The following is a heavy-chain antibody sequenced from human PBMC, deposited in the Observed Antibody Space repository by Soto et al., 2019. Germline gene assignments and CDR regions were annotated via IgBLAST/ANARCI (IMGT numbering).Heavy chain of an antibody. Sequence: GASVKVSCKASGYTFTSYAMHWVRQAPGQRLEWMGWINAGNGNTKYSQKFQGRVTITRDTSASTAYMELSSLRSEDTAVYYCAREGIFGDYRNWFDPWGQGTLVTVSS. J-gene: IGHJ5*02. CDR1: GYTFTSYA. CDR3: AREGIFGDYRNWFDP. V-gene: IGHV1-3*01. D-gene: IGHD3-3*01. CDR2: INAGNGNT.